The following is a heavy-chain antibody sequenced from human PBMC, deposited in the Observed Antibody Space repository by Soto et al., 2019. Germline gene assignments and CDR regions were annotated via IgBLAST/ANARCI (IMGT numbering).Heavy chain of an antibody. CDR3: ARGSTDSYPGSRIFDF. CDR1: GLTFGSRA. J-gene: IGHJ4*02. D-gene: IGHD3-10*01. V-gene: IGHV3-23*01. CDR2: ITDTGGDA. Sequence: GGSLRLSCVASGLTFGSRAMTWVRQAPGEGLQWVSTITDTGGDAKYADSVRGRFVISRDNSKKTLYLQMTSLTAEDSAMYYRARGSTDSYPGSRIFDFWGRGTLVTVSS.